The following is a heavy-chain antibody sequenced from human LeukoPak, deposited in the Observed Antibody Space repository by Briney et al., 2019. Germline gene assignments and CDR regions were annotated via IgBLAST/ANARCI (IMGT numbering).Heavy chain of an antibody. J-gene: IGHJ4*02. Sequence: PTGGSLRLSCAASGFTFNTYGMSWVRQAPGKGLEWVSGISGSGGATYYADSVKGRFTISRDNSKNTLYLQMNSLRTEDTAVYYCATDSAPDFWGQGTLVTVSS. CDR3: ATDSAPDF. V-gene: IGHV3-23*01. CDR1: GFTFNTYG. D-gene: IGHD3-10*01. CDR2: ISGSGGAT.